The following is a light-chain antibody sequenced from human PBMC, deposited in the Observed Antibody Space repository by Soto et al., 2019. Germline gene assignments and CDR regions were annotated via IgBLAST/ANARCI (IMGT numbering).Light chain of an antibody. J-gene: IGLJ1*01. V-gene: IGLV2-11*01. CDR2: DVI. CDR3: CSYVGSYSYV. Sequence: QSALTQPRSVSGSPGQSVTVSCIGTSSDVGGYNSVSWYQEHPGKAPKLMIYDVIKRPSGVPDRFSGSTSGNTASLTLSGLLAEDEADYYCCSYVGSYSYVFGTGTKVTVL. CDR1: SSDVGGYNS.